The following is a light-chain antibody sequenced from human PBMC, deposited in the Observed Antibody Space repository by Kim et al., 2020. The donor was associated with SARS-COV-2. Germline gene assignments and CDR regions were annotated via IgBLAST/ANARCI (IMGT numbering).Light chain of an antibody. Sequence: QSALTQPRSVSGSPGQSVTISCTGTSSDVGGYNYVSWYQQHPGKAPKLMIYDVSKRPSGVPDRFSGSKSGNTASLTISGLQAEEGAVYSGCEYAGSSTGVFGGGPQLTVL. V-gene: IGLV2-11*01. CDR1: SSDVGGYNY. J-gene: IGLJ3*02. CDR2: DVS. CDR3: CEYAGSSTGV.